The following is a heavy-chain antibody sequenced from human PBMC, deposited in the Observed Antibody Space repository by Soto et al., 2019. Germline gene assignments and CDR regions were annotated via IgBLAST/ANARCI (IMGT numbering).Heavy chain of an antibody. CDR2: ISGSGGST. CDR3: AKDELSYDSSGYYYSY. V-gene: IGHV3-23*01. Sequence: GGSLRLSCAASGFTFSSYAMSWVRQAPGKGLEWVSAISGSGGSTYYADSVKGRFTISRDNSKNTLYLQMNSLRAEDTAVYYCAKDELSYDSSGYYYSYWGQGTLVTVSS. D-gene: IGHD3-22*01. CDR1: GFTFSSYA. J-gene: IGHJ4*02.